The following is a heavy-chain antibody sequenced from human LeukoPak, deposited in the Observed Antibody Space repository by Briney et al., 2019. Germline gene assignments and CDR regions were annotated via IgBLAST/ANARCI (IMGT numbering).Heavy chain of an antibody. D-gene: IGHD3-3*01. CDR1: GFTFSSYE. CDR3: AREGPYYDFWSGYFTASPFDY. CDR2: ISSSGSTI. J-gene: IGHJ4*02. V-gene: IGHV3-48*03. Sequence: GGSLRLSCAASGFTFSSYEMNWVRRAPGKGLEWVSYISSSGSTIYYADSVKGRFTISRDNVKNSLYLQMNSLRAEDTAVYYCAREGPYYDFWSGYFTASPFDYWGQGTLVTASS.